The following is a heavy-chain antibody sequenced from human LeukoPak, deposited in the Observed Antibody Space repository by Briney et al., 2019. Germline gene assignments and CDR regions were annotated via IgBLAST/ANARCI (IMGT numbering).Heavy chain of an antibody. D-gene: IGHD1-26*01. V-gene: IGHV5-10-1*01. Sequence: PGESLKISCKGPGYSFTNFWIIWVRQMPGKGLEWIGRIDPSDSYSNYSPSFQGHVTISADKSISTAYLQWNSLKASDTAMYYCARFSVGGTYYPNYWGQGTLVSVSS. J-gene: IGHJ4*02. CDR3: ARFSVGGTYYPNY. CDR2: IDPSDSYS. CDR1: GYSFTNFW.